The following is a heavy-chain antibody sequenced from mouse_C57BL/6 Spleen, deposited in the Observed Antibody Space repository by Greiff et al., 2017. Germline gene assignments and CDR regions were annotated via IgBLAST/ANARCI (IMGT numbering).Heavy chain of an antibody. CDR2: ISYDGSN. V-gene: IGHV3-6*01. CDR1: GYSITSGYY. D-gene: IGHD2-1*01. Sequence: DVKLVESGPGLVKPSQSLSLTCSVTGYSITSGYYWNWIRQFPGNKLEWMGYISYDGSNNYNPSLKNRISITRDTSKNQFFLKLNSVTTEDTATYYCARGGNYFFAYWGQGTLVTVSA. J-gene: IGHJ3*01. CDR3: ARGGNYFFAY.